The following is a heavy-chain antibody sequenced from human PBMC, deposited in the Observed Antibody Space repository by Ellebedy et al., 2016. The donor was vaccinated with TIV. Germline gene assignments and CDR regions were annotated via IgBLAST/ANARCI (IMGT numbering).Heavy chain of an antibody. CDR3: ARLQMDGDSFDY. J-gene: IGHJ4*02. V-gene: IGHV3-30*03. Sequence: GGSLRLSCVASGFTFDTYGMHWVRQAQGKGLEWVALVSYDGTNKFYAESVKGRFTISRDNSNTTLYLEMNSLRSEDTAVYYCARLQMDGDSFDYWGQGTLVTVSS. CDR2: VSYDGTNK. CDR1: GFTFDTYG. D-gene: IGHD4-11*01.